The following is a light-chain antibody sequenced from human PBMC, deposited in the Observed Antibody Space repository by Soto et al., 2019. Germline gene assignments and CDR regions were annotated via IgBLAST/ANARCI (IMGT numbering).Light chain of an antibody. J-gene: IGKJ4*01. Sequence: DIQLTQSPSFLSASVGDTVTITCRASQGIRRYLAWYQQKSGKAPKLLIYTASTLQSGVPSRFSGSGSGTEFTLTISSLQPEDFATYYCQQLTSYFPLTFGGGTKVDIK. CDR1: QGIRRY. V-gene: IGKV1-9*01. CDR2: TAS. CDR3: QQLTSYFPLT.